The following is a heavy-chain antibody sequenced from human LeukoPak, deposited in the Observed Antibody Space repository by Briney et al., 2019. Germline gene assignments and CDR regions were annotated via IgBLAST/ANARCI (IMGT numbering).Heavy chain of an antibody. J-gene: IGHJ3*02. CDR1: GYTFTSYD. CDR2: MNPNSGNT. D-gene: IGHD3-22*01. CDR3: ARAMGLSYTSSGPVFDI. V-gene: IGHV1-8*01. Sequence: ASVKVSCKASGYTFTSYDINWVRQATGQGLEWMGWMNPNSGNTGYAQKFQGRVTMTRNTSISTAYMELSSLRSEDTAVYYCARAMGLSYTSSGPVFDIWGQGTMVTVSS.